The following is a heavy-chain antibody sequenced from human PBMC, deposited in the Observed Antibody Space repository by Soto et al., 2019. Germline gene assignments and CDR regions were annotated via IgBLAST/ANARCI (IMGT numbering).Heavy chain of an antibody. J-gene: IGHJ4*02. V-gene: IGHV3-30*03. D-gene: IGHD5-18*01. CDR3: ATDQPATVRWAGRFDY. Sequence: HPGGSLRLSCAASGFTFSSYGVHWVRQAPGKGLEWVSVISCDGSNKYYADSVKGRFTISRDNSKNTLYLQMKSLRAEDTAVYYCATDQPATVRWAGRFDYWGQGTLVTVSS. CDR1: GFTFSSYG. CDR2: ISCDGSNK.